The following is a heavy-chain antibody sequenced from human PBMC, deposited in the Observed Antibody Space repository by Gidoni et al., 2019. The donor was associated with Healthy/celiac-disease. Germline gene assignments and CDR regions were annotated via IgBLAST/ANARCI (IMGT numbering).Heavy chain of an antibody. D-gene: IGHD3-16*01. V-gene: IGHV3-21*01. CDR3: ARDKGGAYFDY. CDR1: GFIFSSYS. Sequence: EVQLVESGGGLVKPGGSLRLSCAASGFIFSSYSMNWVRQAPGKGLEWVASISSSSSYIYYADSVKGRFTISRDNAKNSLYLQMNSLRAEDTAVYYCARDKGGAYFDYWGQGTLVTVSS. CDR2: ISSSSSYI. J-gene: IGHJ4*02.